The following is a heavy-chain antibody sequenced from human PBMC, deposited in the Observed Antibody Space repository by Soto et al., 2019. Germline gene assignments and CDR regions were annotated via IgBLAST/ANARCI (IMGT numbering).Heavy chain of an antibody. V-gene: IGHV4-30-2*01. CDR3: ARGRQQLVPLFDY. J-gene: IGHJ4*02. CDR2: SYHSGST. CDR1: GGSISSGGYS. D-gene: IGHD6-13*01. Sequence: QLQLQESGSGLVKPSQTLSLTCAVSGGSISSGGYSWSWIRQPPGKGLEWIGYSYHSGSTYYNPSLKSRVTITVDRSKNQFSLKLSSVNAADTAVYYCARGRQQLVPLFDYWGQGTLVTVSS.